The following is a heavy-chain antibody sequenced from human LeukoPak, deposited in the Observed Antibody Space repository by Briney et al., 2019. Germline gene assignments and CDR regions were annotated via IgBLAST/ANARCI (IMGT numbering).Heavy chain of an antibody. CDR1: GLNFDDSA. V-gene: IGHV3-43*02. Sequence: GGSLRLSCVASGLNFDDSAMHWVRQAPGEGLEWVSLISADGGSTFSADSVKGRFSISRDNSKNSLYLQMNSLRSEDTAMYYCAKESGKFDYWGQGTLVAVSS. J-gene: IGHJ4*02. CDR2: ISADGGST. CDR3: AKESGKFDY.